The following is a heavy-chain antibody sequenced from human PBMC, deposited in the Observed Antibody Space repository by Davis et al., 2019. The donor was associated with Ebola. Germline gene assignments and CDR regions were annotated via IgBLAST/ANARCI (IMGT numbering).Heavy chain of an antibody. V-gene: IGHV3-30*18. CDR1: GFTFSSYG. Sequence: GESLKISCAASGFTFSSYGMHWVRQAPGKGLEWVAVISYDGSNKYYADSVKGRFTISRDNSKNTLYLQMNSLRAEDTAVYYCAKDRNQLKRRGWFDPWGQGTLVTVSS. J-gene: IGHJ5*02. CDR3: AKDRNQLKRRGWFDP. D-gene: IGHD2-2*01. CDR2: ISYDGSNK.